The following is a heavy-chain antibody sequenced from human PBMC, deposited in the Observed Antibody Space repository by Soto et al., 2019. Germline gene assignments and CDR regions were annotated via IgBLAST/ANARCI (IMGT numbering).Heavy chain of an antibody. Sequence: ASVKVSCKASGYTFTSYGISWVRQAPGQGLEWMGWISAYNGNTNYAQKLQGRVTMTTDTSTSTAYMELRSLRSDDTAVYYCARGGCSGGSCYLFGAFDSWGQGTMVTVSS. CDR3: ARGGCSGGSCYLFGAFDS. D-gene: IGHD2-15*01. CDR1: GYTFTSYG. CDR2: ISAYNGNT. V-gene: IGHV1-18*01. J-gene: IGHJ3*02.